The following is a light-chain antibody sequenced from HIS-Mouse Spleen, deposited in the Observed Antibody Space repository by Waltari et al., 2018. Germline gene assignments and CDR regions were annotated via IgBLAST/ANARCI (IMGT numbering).Light chain of an antibody. V-gene: IGLV2-18*02. CDR3: SSYTSSSTV. Sequence: SALTHPPPVSGSPGQSDTISCPGTCRDDGSSNRVSCYPQPPGTAPQLMIYDVLNRPSGVPDRFSGSKSGNTASLTISGLQAEDEADYYCSSYTSSSTVFGTGTKVTVL. CDR1: CRDDGSSNR. CDR2: DVL. J-gene: IGLJ1*01.